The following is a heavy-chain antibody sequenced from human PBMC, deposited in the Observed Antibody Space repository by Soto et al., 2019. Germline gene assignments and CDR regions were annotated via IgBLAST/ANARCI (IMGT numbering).Heavy chain of an antibody. CDR3: AKAQSAYSSSYFDY. CDR2: IFSSGST. V-gene: IGHV4-4*07. D-gene: IGHD6-13*01. J-gene: IGHJ4*02. Sequence: PSETLSLTCTVSGGSITDYSWVWIRQPAGKGLEWIGRIFSSGSTNYNPSLKGRITMSLDTSKNQFSLNLTSVTAADTAVYYCAKAQSAYSSSYFDYWGQGTLVTSPQ. CDR1: GGSITDYS.